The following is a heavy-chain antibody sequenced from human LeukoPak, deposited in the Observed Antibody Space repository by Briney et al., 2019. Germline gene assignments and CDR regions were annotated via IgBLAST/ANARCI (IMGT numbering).Heavy chain of an antibody. CDR2: IYHSGST. CDR3: ARDGPEGDQSG. J-gene: IGHJ4*02. V-gene: IGHV4-4*02. Sequence: SETLSLTCAVSGGSISSSNWWSWVRQPPGKGLEWIGEIYHSGSTNYNPSLKSRVTIPVDKSKNQFSLKLSSVTAADTAVYYCARDGPEGDQSGWGQGTLVTVSS. D-gene: IGHD2-21*02. CDR1: GGSISSSNW.